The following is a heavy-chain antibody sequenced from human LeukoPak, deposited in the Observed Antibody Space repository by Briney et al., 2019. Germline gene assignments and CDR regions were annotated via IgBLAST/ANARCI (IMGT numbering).Heavy chain of an antibody. J-gene: IGHJ4*02. V-gene: IGHV3-7*01. CDR1: GFTFSNYW. CDR3: ARDRWGYSYGGL. D-gene: IGHD2-15*01. CDR2: IKEDGSKI. Sequence: HTGGSLRLSCAASGFTFSNYWMSWFRQAPGKGLEWVANIKEDGSKIYYVDSVKGRFTISRDNARNSVYLQMNSLRAEDSAVYYCARDRWGYSYGGLWGQGALVTVSS.